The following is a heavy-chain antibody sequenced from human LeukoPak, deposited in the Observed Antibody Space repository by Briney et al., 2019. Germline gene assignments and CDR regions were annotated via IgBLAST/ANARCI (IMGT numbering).Heavy chain of an antibody. V-gene: IGHV3-33*01. CDR1: GFTFSSSG. CDR3: ARVYCSGGSCYGPFDY. J-gene: IGHJ4*02. D-gene: IGHD2-15*01. Sequence: GGSLRLSCATSGFTFSSSGMHWVRQAPGKGLEWVAVIWYDGGKIYYADSVKGRFTISRDNSQNTAYLQMNSLRAEDTAVYYCARVYCSGGSCYGPFDYWGQGTLVTVSS. CDR2: IWYDGGKI.